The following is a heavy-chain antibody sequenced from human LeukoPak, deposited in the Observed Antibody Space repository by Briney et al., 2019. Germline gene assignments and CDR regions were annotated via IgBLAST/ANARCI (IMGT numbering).Heavy chain of an antibody. CDR1: GGSISTHY. V-gene: IGHV4-59*11. J-gene: IGHJ4*02. D-gene: IGHD3-10*01. Sequence: PSETLSLTCTVSGGSISTHYWSWIRQPPRKGLEWIGYIYYTGSTNSNLSLRTRVTISVDTSKNQFSLKLSSVTAADTAVYYCARGEGYYYGPDYWGQGTLVTVSS. CDR2: IYYTGST. CDR3: ARGEGYYYGPDY.